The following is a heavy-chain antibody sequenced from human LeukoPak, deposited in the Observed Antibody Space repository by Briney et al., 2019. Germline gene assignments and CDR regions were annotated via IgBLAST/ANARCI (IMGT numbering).Heavy chain of an antibody. J-gene: IGHJ6*03. CDR3: ARVYSGWYSDYYYMDV. V-gene: IGHV4-4*07. CDR2: IYTSGST. D-gene: IGHD6-19*01. Sequence: PAETLSLTCAVSGVSISSYDWSWIRQPAGKGLEWVGRIYTSGSTNYNPSLKRRVTISVDKSKNPFSLKLSSVTAADTAVYYCARVYSGWYSDYYYMDVWGKGTTVTVSS. CDR1: GVSISSYD.